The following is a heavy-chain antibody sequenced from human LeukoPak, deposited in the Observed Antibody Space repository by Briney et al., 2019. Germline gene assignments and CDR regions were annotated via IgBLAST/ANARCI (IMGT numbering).Heavy chain of an antibody. CDR3: AKEGVGPPPVVSDAFDI. Sequence: SGGSLRLSCAASGFTFSSYAMSWVRQAPGKGLEWVSAISGSGGSTYYADSVKGRFTISRDNSKNTLYLQMNSLRAEDTAVYYCAKEGVGPPPVVSDAFDIWGQGTMVTVSS. V-gene: IGHV3-23*01. CDR1: GFTFSSYA. J-gene: IGHJ3*02. CDR2: ISGSGGST. D-gene: IGHD2-15*01.